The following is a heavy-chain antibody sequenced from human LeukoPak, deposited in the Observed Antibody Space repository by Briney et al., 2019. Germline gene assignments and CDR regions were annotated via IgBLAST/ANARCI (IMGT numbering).Heavy chain of an antibody. D-gene: IGHD2-15*01. CDR3: AGDRGVDLGYCSGGSCSSYNWFDP. V-gene: IGHV1-2*04. CDR2: INPNSGGT. CDR1: GYTFTGYY. J-gene: IGHJ5*02. Sequence: ASVKVSCKASGYTFTGYYMHWVRQAPGQGLEWMGWINPNSGGTNYAQKFQGWVTMTRDTSISTAYMELSRLRSDDTAVYYCAGDRGVDLGYCSGGSCSSYNWFDPWGQGTLVTVSS.